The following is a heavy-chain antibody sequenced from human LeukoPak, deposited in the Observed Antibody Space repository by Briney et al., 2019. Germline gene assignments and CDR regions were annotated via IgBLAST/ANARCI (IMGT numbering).Heavy chain of an antibody. CDR1: GFTFSSYA. Sequence: PGGSLRLSCAASGFTFSSYAMSWARQAPGKGLEWVSAISGSGGSTYYADSVKGRFTISRDNSKNTLYLQMNSLRAEDTAVYYCAKGDQLLFYYFDYWGQGTLVTVSS. D-gene: IGHD2-2*01. J-gene: IGHJ4*02. CDR3: AKGDQLLFYYFDY. CDR2: ISGSGGST. V-gene: IGHV3-23*01.